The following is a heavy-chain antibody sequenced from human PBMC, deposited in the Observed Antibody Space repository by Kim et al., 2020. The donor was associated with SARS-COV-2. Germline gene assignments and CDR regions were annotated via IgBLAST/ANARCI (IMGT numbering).Heavy chain of an antibody. D-gene: IGHD3-22*01. CDR2: IIPIFGTA. Sequence: SVKASCKASGGTFSSYAISWVRQAPGQGLEWMGGIIPIFGTANYAQKFQGRVTIAADESTSTAYMELSSLRSEDTAVYYCASLGFGRGYYDSSGYLNDY. V-gene: IGHV1-69*13. J-gene: IGHJ4*01. CDR1: GGTFSSYA. CDR3: ASLGFGRGYYDSSGYLNDY.